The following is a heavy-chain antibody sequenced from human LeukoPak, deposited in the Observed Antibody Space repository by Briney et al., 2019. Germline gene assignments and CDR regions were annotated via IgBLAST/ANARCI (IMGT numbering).Heavy chain of an antibody. CDR3: ATSFGPVIAAAGTGAD. CDR2: MNPNSGNT. J-gene: IGHJ4*02. Sequence: ASVKVSCKASGYTFTSYDINWVRQATGQGLEWMGWMNPNSGNTGYAQKFQGRVTMTRDTSISTAYMELSSLRSEDTAVYYCATSFGPVIAAAGTGADWGQGTLVTVSS. V-gene: IGHV1-8*01. D-gene: IGHD6-13*01. CDR1: GYTFTSYD.